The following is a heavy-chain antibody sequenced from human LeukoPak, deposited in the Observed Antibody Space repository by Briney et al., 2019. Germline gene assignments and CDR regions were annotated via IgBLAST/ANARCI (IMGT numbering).Heavy chain of an antibody. J-gene: IGHJ4*02. CDR1: GFTFSSYS. CDR2: ISSSSSTI. V-gene: IGHV3-48*01. D-gene: IGHD2-2*01. CDR3: ARPYCSSTSCPYKYFDY. Sequence: PGGSLRLSCAASGFTFSSYSMNWVRQAPGKGLEWVSYISSSSSTIYYADSVKGRFTISRDNAKNSLYLQMNSLRAEDTAVYYCARPYCSSTSCPYKYFDYWGQGTLVTVSS.